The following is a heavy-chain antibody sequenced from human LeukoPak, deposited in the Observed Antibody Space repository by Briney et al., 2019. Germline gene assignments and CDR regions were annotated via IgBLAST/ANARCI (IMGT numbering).Heavy chain of an antibody. J-gene: IGHJ5*02. Sequence: GASVKVSCKGSGYTFTSYAMHWVRQAPGQGLEWMGWINAGNGNRKNSQEFQGRVIITRDTSASIAYMELSSLRSEDTAVYYCASTGYCSSTSCYLSWFDPWGQGTLVTVSS. D-gene: IGHD2-2*01. V-gene: IGHV1-3*01. CDR1: GYTFTSYA. CDR3: ASTGYCSSTSCYLSWFDP. CDR2: INAGNGNR.